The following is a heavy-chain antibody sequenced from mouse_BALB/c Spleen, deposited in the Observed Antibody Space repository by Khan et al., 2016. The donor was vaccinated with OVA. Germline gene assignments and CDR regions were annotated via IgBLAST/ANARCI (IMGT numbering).Heavy chain of an antibody. J-gene: IGHJ3*01. D-gene: IGHD1-1*01. CDR2: INPYNGFT. CDR3: ARGNYYGSNSWFAY. Sequence: EVQLQQSRPELVKPGASMKISCKASGYSFTDYTMNWVKQSHGKNLEWIGLINPYNGFTTYNQKFKGKATLTVQKSSSTAYMELLSLTSEDSAVYYCARGNYYGSNSWFAYWGQGTLVTVSA. CDR1: GYSFTDYT. V-gene: IGHV1-18*01.